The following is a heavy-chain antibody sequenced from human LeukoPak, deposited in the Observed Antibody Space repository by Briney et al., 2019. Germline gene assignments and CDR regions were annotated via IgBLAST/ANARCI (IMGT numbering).Heavy chain of an antibody. V-gene: IGHV1-46*01. CDR3: ARGDIVVVPAAILWFGELFSNLDY. Sequence: ASVKVSCKASGYTFTSYYMHWVRQAPGQGLEWMGMINPSGGSTSYAQKFQGRVTMTRDMSTSTVYMELSSLRSEDTAVYYCARGDIVVVPAAILWFGELFSNLDYWGQGTLVTASS. CDR1: GYTFTSYY. J-gene: IGHJ4*02. D-gene: IGHD2-2*01. CDR2: INPSGGST.